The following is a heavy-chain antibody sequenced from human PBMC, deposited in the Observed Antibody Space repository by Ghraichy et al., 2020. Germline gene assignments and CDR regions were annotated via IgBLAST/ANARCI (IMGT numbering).Heavy chain of an antibody. CDR1: GFTFSSYS. V-gene: IGHV3-21*01. D-gene: IGHD6-13*01. CDR3: ETISYSSSYPGAHFDY. Sequence: GGSLRLSCAASGFTFSSYSMNWVRQAPGKGLEWVSSISSSSSYIYYADSVKGRFTISRDNAKNSLYLQMNSLRAEDTAVYYCETISYSSSYPGAHFDYWGQGTLVTVSS. CDR2: ISSSSSYI. J-gene: IGHJ4*02.